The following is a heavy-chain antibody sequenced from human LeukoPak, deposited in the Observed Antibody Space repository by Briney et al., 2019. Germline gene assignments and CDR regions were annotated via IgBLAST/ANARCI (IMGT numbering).Heavy chain of an antibody. D-gene: IGHD3-22*01. CDR3: ARGPRYYYDSSGYYVRMDV. CDR1: GFTFSNAW. J-gene: IGHJ6*03. V-gene: IGHV3-7*01. Sequence: GGSLRLSCAASGFTFSNAWMSWVRQAPGKGLQWVANIKRDGTEKYYVDSVKGRFTISRDNAKNSLYLQMNSLRAEDTAVYYCARGPRYYYDSSGYYVRMDVWGKGTTVTVSS. CDR2: IKRDGTEK.